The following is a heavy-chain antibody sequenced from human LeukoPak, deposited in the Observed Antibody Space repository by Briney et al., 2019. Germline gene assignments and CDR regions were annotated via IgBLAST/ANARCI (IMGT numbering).Heavy chain of an antibody. J-gene: IGHJ4*02. CDR1: GFTFSSYA. D-gene: IGHD1-26*01. V-gene: IGHV3-23*01. CDR2: ISGSGGST. Sequence: GGSLRLSCAASGFTFSSYAMSWVRQAPGKGLEWVSAISGSGGSTYYADSVKGRFTISRDNSKNTLYLQMNGLRAEDTAVYYCAKAKVHSGSYYFDYWGQGTLVTVSS. CDR3: AKAKVHSGSYYFDY.